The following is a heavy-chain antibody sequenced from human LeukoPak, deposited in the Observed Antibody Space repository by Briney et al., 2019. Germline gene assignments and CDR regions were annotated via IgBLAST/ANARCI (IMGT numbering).Heavy chain of an antibody. Sequence: ASVKVSCKASGYTFTGFYIHWVRQAPGQGLERMGWINPNSGGTNYAQKFQGWVTMTRDSSISTAYMELSRLRSDDTAVYYCARDRGITVAGTMGYYYGVDVWGQGTTVTVSS. V-gene: IGHV1-2*04. J-gene: IGHJ6*02. CDR3: ARDRGITVAGTMGYYYGVDV. CDR1: GYTFTGFY. D-gene: IGHD6-19*01. CDR2: INPNSGGT.